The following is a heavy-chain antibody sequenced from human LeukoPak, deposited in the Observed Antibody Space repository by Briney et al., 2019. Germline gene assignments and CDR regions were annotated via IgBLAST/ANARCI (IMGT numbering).Heavy chain of an antibody. CDR1: GFNLNNYA. Sequence: GGSLRLSCEASGFNLNNYAMHWVRQAPGKGLEWVAVISYDGSNKYYADSVKGRFTISRDNSKNTLYLQMNRLRAEDTAVYYCARDPIWFGELSSFRLDYWGQGTLVTVSS. V-gene: IGHV3-30*04. CDR3: ARDPIWFGELSSFRLDY. J-gene: IGHJ4*02. D-gene: IGHD3-10*01. CDR2: ISYDGSNK.